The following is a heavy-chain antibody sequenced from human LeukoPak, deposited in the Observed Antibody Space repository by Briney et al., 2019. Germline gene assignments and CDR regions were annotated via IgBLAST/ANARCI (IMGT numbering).Heavy chain of an antibody. CDR2: IIPIFGTA. Sequence: SVKVSCKASGGTFSSYAISWVRQAPGQGLEWMGGIIPIFGTANYAQKFQGRVTITTDESTSTAYMELSSLRSEGTAVYYCARGVVSYYYYYYMDVWGKGTTVTVSS. CDR3: ARGVVSYYYYYYMDV. J-gene: IGHJ6*03. D-gene: IGHD2-15*01. V-gene: IGHV1-69*05. CDR1: GGTFSSYA.